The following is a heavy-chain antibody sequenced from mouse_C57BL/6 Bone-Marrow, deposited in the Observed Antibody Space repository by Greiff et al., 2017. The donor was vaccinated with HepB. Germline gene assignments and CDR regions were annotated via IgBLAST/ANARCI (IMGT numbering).Heavy chain of an antibody. D-gene: IGHD1-1*01. J-gene: IGHJ4*01. Sequence: VMLVESGPGLVQPSQSLSITCTVSGFSLTSYGVHWVRQSPGKGLEWLGVIWRGGSTDYNAAFMSRLSITKDNSKSQVFFKMNSLQADDTAIYYCAKNGYYGSSPMDYWGQGTSVTVSS. CDR1: GFSLTSYG. V-gene: IGHV2-5*01. CDR2: IWRGGST. CDR3: AKNGYYGSSPMDY.